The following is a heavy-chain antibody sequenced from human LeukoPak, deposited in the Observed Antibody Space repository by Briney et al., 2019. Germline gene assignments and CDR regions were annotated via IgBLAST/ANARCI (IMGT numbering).Heavy chain of an antibody. CDR3: ARDSLGYCSSTSCYRGYFDY. D-gene: IGHD2-2*02. CDR2: INPSGGST. V-gene: IGHV1-46*01. J-gene: IGHJ4*02. CDR1: GYTFTSYY. Sequence: GASVKVSCKASGYTFTSYYMHWVRQAPGQGLEWMGIINPSGGSTSYAQKFQGRVTMTRDSSTSTVYMELSSLRSEDTAVYYCARDSLGYCSSTSCYRGYFDYWGQGTLVTVSS.